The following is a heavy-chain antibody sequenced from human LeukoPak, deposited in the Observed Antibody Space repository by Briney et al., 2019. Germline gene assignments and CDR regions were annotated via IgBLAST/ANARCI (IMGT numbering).Heavy chain of an antibody. CDR2: IYSGGST. J-gene: IGHJ4*02. V-gene: IGHV3-66*01. CDR3: ARAYTYYYDSSGFDY. CDR1: GFTVSNNY. D-gene: IGHD3-22*01. Sequence: GGSLRLSCAASGFTVSNNYMSWVRQAPGKGLEWVSVIYSGGSTYYADSVKGRFTISRDNSKNTLYLQMNSLRAEDTAVYYCARAYTYYYDSSGFDYWGQGTLVTVSS.